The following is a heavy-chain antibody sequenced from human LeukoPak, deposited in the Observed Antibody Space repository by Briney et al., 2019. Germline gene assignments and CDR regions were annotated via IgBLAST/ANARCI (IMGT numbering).Heavy chain of an antibody. V-gene: IGHV3-7*01. Sequence: GGSLRLSCAASGFTFSRAWMSWLRQAPGKGLEWVANIKEDGSEDYYADSVKGRFAISKDNAKDSLYLQMNSLRAEDTAMYYCARDADGYEDWGQGTLVTVSS. D-gene: IGHD5-18*01. J-gene: IGHJ4*02. CDR3: ARDADGYED. CDR2: IKEDGSED. CDR1: GFTFSRAW.